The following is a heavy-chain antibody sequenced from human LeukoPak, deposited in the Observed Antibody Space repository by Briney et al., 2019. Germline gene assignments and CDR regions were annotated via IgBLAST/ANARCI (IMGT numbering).Heavy chain of an antibody. CDR2: IYTRGST. CDR3: ARGSREMSTIFDY. Sequence: AETLSLTCSVSGGAISSYCWNWIRLPAGKGLEWIACIYTRGSTIHNPSIKSRVTMSVNAAKNQFSLRLNSVTAADTAVYYCARGSREMSTIFDYWGQGTLVTVSS. V-gene: IGHV4-4*07. D-gene: IGHD5-24*01. J-gene: IGHJ4*02. CDR1: GGAISSYC.